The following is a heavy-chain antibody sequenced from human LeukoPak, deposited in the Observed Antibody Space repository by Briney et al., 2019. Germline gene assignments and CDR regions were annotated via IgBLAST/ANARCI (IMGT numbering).Heavy chain of an antibody. CDR3: AKDGLELWYAFDI. Sequence: GGSLRLSCAASGFTVSNNYMTWVRQAPGKGLEWVSLIYSGGSTFYADSVKGRFTISRDNSKNTLYLQMNSLRAEDTAVYYCAKDGLELWYAFDIWGQGTMVTVSS. CDR2: IYSGGST. CDR1: GFTVSNNY. D-gene: IGHD2-21*01. J-gene: IGHJ3*02. V-gene: IGHV3-66*01.